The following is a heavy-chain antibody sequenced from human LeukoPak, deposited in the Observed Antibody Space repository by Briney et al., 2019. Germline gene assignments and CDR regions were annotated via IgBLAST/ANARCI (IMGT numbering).Heavy chain of an antibody. CDR2: ISTSSGTI. CDR3: ARERPVGATPFDF. D-gene: IGHD1-26*01. J-gene: IGHJ4*02. CDR1: GFTLSGSV. Sequence: GGSLRLSCAASGFTLSGSVMQWVRQAPGKGLEWDSYISTSSGTINYADSVKGRFTISRDNAKNSLYLQMNSLRDEDTAVYFCARERPVGATPFDFWGQGTLVTVSS. V-gene: IGHV3-48*02.